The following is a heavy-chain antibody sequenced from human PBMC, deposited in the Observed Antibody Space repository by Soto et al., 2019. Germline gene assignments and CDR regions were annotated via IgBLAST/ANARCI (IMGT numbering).Heavy chain of an antibody. CDR1: EFNVSSYT. D-gene: IGHD6-19*01. CDR3: ARVGAVAGPNWFDP. J-gene: IGHJ5*01. V-gene: IGHV3-21*01. CDR2: ISSSSNYI. Sequence: GFQIHSCASSEFNVSSYTMNFVCHAPGKGLEWVSSISSSSNYIYYAASVKGRFTISRDNAKNSLYLQMNSLRAEDTAVYYCARVGAVAGPNWFDPWGQGTLVTVSS.